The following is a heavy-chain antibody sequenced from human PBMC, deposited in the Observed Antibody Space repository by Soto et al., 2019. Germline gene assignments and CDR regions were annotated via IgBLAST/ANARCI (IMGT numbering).Heavy chain of an antibody. CDR3: ARPFSPYLYGDYEEKNNWFDP. J-gene: IGHJ5*02. V-gene: IGHV4-39*01. CDR2: TYYSGST. CDR1: GGSISSSSYY. Sequence: PSETLSLTCTVSGGSISSSSYYWGWIRQPPGKGLEGIGSTYYSGSTYYNPSLKSRVTISVDTSKNQFSLKLSSVTAADTAVYYCARPFSPYLYGDYEEKNNWFDPWGQGTLVTVSS. D-gene: IGHD4-17*01.